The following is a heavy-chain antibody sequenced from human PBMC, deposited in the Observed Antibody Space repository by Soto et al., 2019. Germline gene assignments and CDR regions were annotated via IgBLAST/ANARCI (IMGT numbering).Heavy chain of an antibody. D-gene: IGHD6-19*01. CDR2: INHSGST. J-gene: IGHJ4*02. V-gene: IGHV4-34*01. CDR3: ASGSSGWSRGEWYYFDY. Sequence: SETLSLTCAVSGGSFSGYYWSWIRQPPGKGLEWIGEINHSGSTHYNPSLKSRVTISVEMSKNQFSLKLSSVTAADTAVYYCASGSSGWSRGEWYYFDYWGQGSPVTVS. CDR1: GGSFSGYY.